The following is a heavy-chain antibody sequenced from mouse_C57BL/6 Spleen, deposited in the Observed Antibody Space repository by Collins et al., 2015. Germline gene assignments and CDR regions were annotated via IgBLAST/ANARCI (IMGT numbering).Heavy chain of an antibody. J-gene: IGHJ3*01. V-gene: IGHV5-17*02. CDR1: GFTFSSFG. Sequence: DVQLVESGGGLVQPGGSRKLSCAASGFTFSSFGMHWVRQAPEKGLEWVAYISSGSSTIYYADTVKGRFTISRDNPKNTLFLQMTSLRSEDTAMYYCARSTGGVWFACWGQGTLVTVSA. CDR3: ARSTGGVWFAC. D-gene: IGHD6-1*01. CDR2: ISSGSSTI.